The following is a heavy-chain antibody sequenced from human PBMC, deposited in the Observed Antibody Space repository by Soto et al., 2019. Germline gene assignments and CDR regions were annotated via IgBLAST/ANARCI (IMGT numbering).Heavy chain of an antibody. D-gene: IGHD1-26*01. CDR3: ARGGSRSDAFDI. Sequence: VGSLRLSCAASGFTFSSYSMNWVRQAPGKGLEWVSSISSSSSYIYYADSVKGRFTISRDNAKNSLYLQMNSLRAEDTAVYYCARGGSRSDAFDIWGQGTMVTVSS. CDR2: ISSSSSYI. V-gene: IGHV3-21*01. J-gene: IGHJ3*02. CDR1: GFTFSSYS.